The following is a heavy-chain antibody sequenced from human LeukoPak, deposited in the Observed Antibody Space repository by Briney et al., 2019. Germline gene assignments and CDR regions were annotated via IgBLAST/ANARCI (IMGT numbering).Heavy chain of an antibody. CDR3: ARARGYPGTYYYYMDV. V-gene: IGHV4-39*07. D-gene: IGHD3-16*02. J-gene: IGHJ6*03. Sequence: PSETLSLTCTVSGGSISSSSYYWGWIRQPPGKGLEWIVSIYYSGSTYYNPSLKSRVTISVDTSKNQFSLKLSSVTAADTAVYYCARARGYPGTYYYYMDVWGKGTTVTVS. CDR1: GGSISSSSYY. CDR2: IYYSGST.